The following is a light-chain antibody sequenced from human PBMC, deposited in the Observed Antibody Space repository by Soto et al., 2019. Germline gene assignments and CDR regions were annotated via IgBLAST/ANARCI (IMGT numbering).Light chain of an antibody. V-gene: IGLV2-14*01. Sequence: QSALTQPASVSGSPGQSITISCTGTSSDVGGYNYVSWYQHYPGKAPKLMICEVSNRPSGVSNRFSGSKSGNTASLTISGLQAEDEADYYCSSYTSISTYVFGTGTKLTVL. CDR1: SSDVGGYNY. CDR3: SSYTSISTYV. J-gene: IGLJ1*01. CDR2: EVS.